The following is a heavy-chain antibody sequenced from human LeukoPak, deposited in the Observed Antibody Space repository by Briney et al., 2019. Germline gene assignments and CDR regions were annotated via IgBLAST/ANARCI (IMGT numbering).Heavy chain of an antibody. Sequence: HPGGSLRLSCAASGFTFSSYAMHWVRQAPGKGLEWVAAISYDGSNRYYADSVKGRFTISRDNSKNTLYLQMNSLRTEDTAVYYCARGSGSYSFDYWGQGTLVTVSS. J-gene: IGHJ4*02. CDR1: GFTFSSYA. D-gene: IGHD1-26*01. CDR2: ISYDGSNR. CDR3: ARGSGSYSFDY. V-gene: IGHV3-30*04.